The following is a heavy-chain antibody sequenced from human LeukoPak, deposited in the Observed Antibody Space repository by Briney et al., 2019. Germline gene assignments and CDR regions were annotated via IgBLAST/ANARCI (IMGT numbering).Heavy chain of an antibody. CDR3: ASESYGDSFDY. CDR2: IYTSGST. Sequence: SQTLSLTCTVSGGSISSGSYYWRWIRQPAGKGLEWIGRIYTSGSTNYNPSLKSRVTISVDTSKNQFSLKLSSVTAADTAVYYCASESYGDSFDYWGQGTLVTVSS. J-gene: IGHJ4*02. CDR1: GGSISSGSYY. V-gene: IGHV4-61*02. D-gene: IGHD4-17*01.